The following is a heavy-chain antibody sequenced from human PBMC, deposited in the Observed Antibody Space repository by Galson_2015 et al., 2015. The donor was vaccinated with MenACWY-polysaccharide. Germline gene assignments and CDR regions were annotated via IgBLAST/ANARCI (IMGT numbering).Heavy chain of an antibody. CDR3: ARTYCDRTNCYGMDV. J-gene: IGHJ6*02. CDR1: GFTFSTYA. CDR2: ISYDGSNK. Sequence: SLRLSCAASGFTFSTYAMHWVRQAPGKGLEWVAVISYDGSNKYYADSVKGRFTVSGDNSKNTLYLQMNSLRAEDTAVYYCARTYCDRTNCYGMDVWGQGTTVTVS. D-gene: IGHD2/OR15-2a*01. V-gene: IGHV3-30-3*01.